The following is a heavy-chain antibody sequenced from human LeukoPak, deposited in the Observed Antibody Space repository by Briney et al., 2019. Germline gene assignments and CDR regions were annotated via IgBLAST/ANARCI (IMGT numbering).Heavy chain of an antibody. J-gene: IGHJ6*04. CDR2: IIPIFGTA. CDR3: ASSCRSGYYYYGMDV. D-gene: IGHD6-6*01. Sequence: ASVKVSCKASGGTFSSYAISWVRQAPGLGLEWMGGIIPIFGTANYAQKFQGRVTITADKSTSTAYMELSSLRSEDTAVYYCASSCRSGYYYYGMDVWGKGTTVTVSS. CDR1: GGTFSSYA. V-gene: IGHV1-69*06.